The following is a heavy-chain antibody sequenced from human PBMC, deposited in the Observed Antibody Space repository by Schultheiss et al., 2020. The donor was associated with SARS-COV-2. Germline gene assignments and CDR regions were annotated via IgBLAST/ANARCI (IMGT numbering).Heavy chain of an antibody. CDR3: ATGITGTTAVDY. Sequence: SETLSLTCTVSGGSISSGGYYWSWIRQPPGKGLEWIGYIYHSGSTYYNPSLKSRVTISVDRSKNQFSLKLSSVTAADTAVYYCATGITGTTAVDYWGQGTLVTVSS. CDR1: GGSISSGGYY. CDR2: IYHSGST. D-gene: IGHD1-20*01. J-gene: IGHJ4*02. V-gene: IGHV4-30-2*02.